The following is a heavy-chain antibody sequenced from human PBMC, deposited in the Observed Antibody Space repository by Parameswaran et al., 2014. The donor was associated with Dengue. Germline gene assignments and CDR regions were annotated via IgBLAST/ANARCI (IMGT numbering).Heavy chain of an antibody. CDR2: VGVSGYST. V-gene: IGHV3-64D*08. Sequence: WIRQPPGKGLESVSAVGVSGYSTYYADSVKGRSTISRDNSKNTLYLQMSSLRPEDTAVYYCARATMDRNPPFPLQHWGQGTLVTVSS. D-gene: IGHD3-10*01. J-gene: IGHJ1*01. CDR3: ARATMDRNPPFPLQH.